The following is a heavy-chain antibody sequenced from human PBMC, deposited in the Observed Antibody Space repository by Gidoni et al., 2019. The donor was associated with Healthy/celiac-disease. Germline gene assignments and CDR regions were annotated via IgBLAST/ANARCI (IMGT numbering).Heavy chain of an antibody. Sequence: EVQLVESGGGLVQPGGSLRLSCAASGFTFSRHWRSWVRQAPGKGLEWVANIKQDGSEKYYVDSVKGRFTISRDNAKNSLYLQMNSLRAEDTAVYYCARDLSYDSSGYHLFDYWGQGTLVTVSS. CDR1: GFTFSRHW. CDR2: IKQDGSEK. D-gene: IGHD3-22*01. V-gene: IGHV3-7*01. J-gene: IGHJ4*02. CDR3: ARDLSYDSSGYHLFDY.